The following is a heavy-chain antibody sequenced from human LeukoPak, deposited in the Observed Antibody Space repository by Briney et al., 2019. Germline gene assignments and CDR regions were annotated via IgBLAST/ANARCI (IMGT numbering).Heavy chain of an antibody. V-gene: IGHV4-59*08. D-gene: IGHD3-22*01. Sequence: PSETLSLTCTVSGVSISSYYWSWIRQPPGKGLEWIGYIYYSGSTNYNPSLKSRVTISVDTSKNQFSLKLSSVTAADTAVYYCAGGAGYYAAGWFDPWGQGTLVTVSS. CDR3: AGGAGYYAAGWFDP. CDR2: IYYSGST. J-gene: IGHJ5*02. CDR1: GVSISSYY.